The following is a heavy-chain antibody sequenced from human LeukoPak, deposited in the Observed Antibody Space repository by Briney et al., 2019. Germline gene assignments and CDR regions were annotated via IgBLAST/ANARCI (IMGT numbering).Heavy chain of an antibody. CDR3: ARGVGSGHTDD. CDR1: GGSISSSSYY. Sequence: SETLSLTCTVSGGSISSSSYYWGWIRQPPGKGLEWIGSIYYSGSTYYNPSLKSRVTISVDTSKNQFSLKLSSVTAADTAVYYCARGVGSGHTDDWGQGTLVTVSS. J-gene: IGHJ4*02. CDR2: IYYSGST. V-gene: IGHV4-39*07. D-gene: IGHD2-15*01.